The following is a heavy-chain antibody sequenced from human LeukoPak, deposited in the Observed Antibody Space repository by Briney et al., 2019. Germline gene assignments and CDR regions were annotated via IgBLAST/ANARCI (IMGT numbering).Heavy chain of an antibody. CDR1: GYTFTDYY. Sequence: GATVKISCKASGYTFTDYYMHWVQQAPGKGLEWMGRVDPEDGETKFEEKFQGRLSITADTSTDTVYLELSSLRSEDTAVYCCATEYPRGGYGLDYWGQGTLVTVSS. CDR2: VDPEDGET. D-gene: IGHD5-18*01. J-gene: IGHJ4*02. V-gene: IGHV1-69-2*01. CDR3: ATEYPRGGYGLDY.